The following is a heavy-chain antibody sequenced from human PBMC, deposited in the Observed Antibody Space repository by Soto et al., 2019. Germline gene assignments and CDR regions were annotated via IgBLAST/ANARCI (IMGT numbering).Heavy chain of an antibody. J-gene: IGHJ3*01. CDR1: GFSLSTSGVG. Sequence: QITLKESGPALVKPTQTLTLTCTFSGFSLSTSGVGVGWIRQPPGKALEWLALIYWDGEKRYSPSQKSRLAITTDTSKNQVVLTMTNLDPVDTATYYCAHFIVVPPSDVFDVWGHGTMVAVSS. CDR3: AHFIVVPPSDVFDV. D-gene: IGHD2-15*01. V-gene: IGHV2-5*02. CDR2: IYWDGEK.